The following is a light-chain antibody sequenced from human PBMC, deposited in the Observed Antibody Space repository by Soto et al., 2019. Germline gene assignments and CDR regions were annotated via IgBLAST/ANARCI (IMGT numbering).Light chain of an antibody. CDR2: ATS. CDR3: QQRSSWPFT. CDR1: QSIGNY. Sequence: EVVLTQSPATLSLSPGEGATLSCRASQSIGNYLAWYQQKPGQAPRLLIYATSNRATGIPARFSGSGSGTDFTLTISSLEPEAVAVYYCQQRSSWPFTFGPGTKVDIK. V-gene: IGKV3-11*01. J-gene: IGKJ3*01.